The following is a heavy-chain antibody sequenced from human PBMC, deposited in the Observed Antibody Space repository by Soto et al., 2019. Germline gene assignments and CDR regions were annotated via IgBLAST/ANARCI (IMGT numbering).Heavy chain of an antibody. D-gene: IGHD2-15*01. CDR3: AKDLVGSNADYYGC. J-gene: IGHJ4*02. V-gene: IGHV3-23*01. Sequence: EVQLLESGGGLVQPGGSLRLSCAASGFTFSTYAMSWVRQAPGKGMEWVAAISGSGGSTYYADSVKGRFTISRENSKNTQYLQMNSLRAEDAAVYYCAKDLVGSNADYYGCWGQGSLVTVSS. CDR1: GFTFSTYA. CDR2: ISGSGGST.